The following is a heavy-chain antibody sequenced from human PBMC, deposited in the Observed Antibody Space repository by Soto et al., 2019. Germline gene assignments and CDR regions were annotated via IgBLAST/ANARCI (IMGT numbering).Heavy chain of an antibody. CDR1: GASINSYH. CDR3: AGLDTAMVAGIWFGP. D-gene: IGHD5-18*01. V-gene: IGHV4-59*01. J-gene: IGHJ5*02. CDR2: IHNSGST. Sequence: QVQLQESGQGLVKPSETLSLTCSVSGASINSYHWSWFRQPPGKGLGWIGYIHNSGSTSYSPSLKSRVTMSVDTSKNQLSLRLSSVTAADTAVYYCAGLDTAMVAGIWFGPWGQGTLVSVSS.